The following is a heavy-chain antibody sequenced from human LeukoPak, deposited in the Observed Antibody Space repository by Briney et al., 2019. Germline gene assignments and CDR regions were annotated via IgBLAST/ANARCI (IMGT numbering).Heavy chain of an antibody. CDR2: TSEGDGRT. V-gene: IGHV3-23*01. CDR3: TTYRQLGEIDY. J-gene: IGHJ4*02. CDR1: GFTFRSYA. D-gene: IGHD6-6*01. Sequence: AGGSLRLSCAASGFTFRSYAMNWVRQAPGKGLEWVSTTSEGDGRTLYADSAKGRFTISRDNSKNTLYLQMNSLRAEDTAVYYCTTYRQLGEIDYWGQGTLVTVSS.